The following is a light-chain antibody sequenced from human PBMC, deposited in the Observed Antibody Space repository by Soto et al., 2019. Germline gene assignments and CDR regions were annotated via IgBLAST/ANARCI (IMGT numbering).Light chain of an antibody. CDR3: QQYNSYPWT. CDR2: KAS. V-gene: IGKV1-5*03. Sequence: DIQMTQSPSTLSASVGDRVTITFRASQXXXSWLAWYQQKPGKAPKLLIYKASSLESGVPSRFSGSGSGTEFTLTISSLQPDDFATYYCQQYNSYPWTFGQGTKVDIK. J-gene: IGKJ1*01. CDR1: QXXXSW.